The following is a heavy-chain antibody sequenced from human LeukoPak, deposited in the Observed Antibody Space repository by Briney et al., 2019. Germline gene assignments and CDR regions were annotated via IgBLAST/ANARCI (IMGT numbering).Heavy chain of an antibody. CDR3: AKNAGSTWGDYDAFDI. J-gene: IGHJ3*02. CDR1: GFTFSSYG. CDR2: ISGSGGST. V-gene: IGHV3-23*01. D-gene: IGHD6-13*01. Sequence: GGTLRLSCAASGFTFSSYGMSWVRQAPGKGLEWVSAISGSGGSTYYADSVKGRFTISRNNSKNTLYLQMNSLRAEDTAVYYCAKNAGSTWGDYDAFDIWGQGTMVTVSS.